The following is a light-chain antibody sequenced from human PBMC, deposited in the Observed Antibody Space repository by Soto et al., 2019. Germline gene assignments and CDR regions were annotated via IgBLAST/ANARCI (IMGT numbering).Light chain of an antibody. Sequence: DIQMTQSPSTLSASVGDRVTITCRASQSISSWLAWYQQKPGKAPKLLIYDASSLESGVPSRFSGSGSGTEFTLTISSLQPDDFATYYCQQYNSYSPWTFGQGTXL. V-gene: IGKV1-5*01. J-gene: IGKJ1*01. CDR2: DAS. CDR1: QSISSW. CDR3: QQYNSYSPWT.